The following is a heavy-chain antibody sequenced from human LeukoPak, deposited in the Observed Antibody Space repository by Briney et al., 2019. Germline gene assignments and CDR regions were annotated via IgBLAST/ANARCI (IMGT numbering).Heavy chain of an antibody. CDR2: IYYSGNT. CDR3: ARGAIVVVPAAEPFDY. J-gene: IGHJ4*02. Sequence: SETLSLTCTVSGGSISSYYWSWIRQPPGKGLEWIGYIYYSGNTNYNPSLKSRVTISVDTSKNQFSLKLSSVTAADTAVYYCARGAIVVVPAAEPFDYWGQGTLDTVSS. D-gene: IGHD2-2*01. V-gene: IGHV4-59*01. CDR1: GGSISSYY.